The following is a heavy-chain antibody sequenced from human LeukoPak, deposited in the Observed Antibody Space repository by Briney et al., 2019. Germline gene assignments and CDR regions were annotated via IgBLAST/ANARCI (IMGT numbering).Heavy chain of an antibody. CDR3: ASHYYDSSGYYHDAFDI. D-gene: IGHD3-22*01. CDR2: ISSSSSTI. V-gene: IGHV3-48*01. CDR1: GFTFSSYS. J-gene: IGHJ3*02. Sequence: GGSLRLSCAASGFTFSSYSMNWVRQAPGKGLEWVSYISSSSSTIYYADSVKGRFTISRDNSKNTLYLQMNSLRAEDTAVYYCASHYYDSSGYYHDAFDIWGQGTMVTVSS.